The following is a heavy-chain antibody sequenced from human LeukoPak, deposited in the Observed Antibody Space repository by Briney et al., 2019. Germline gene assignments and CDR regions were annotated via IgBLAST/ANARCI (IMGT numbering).Heavy chain of an antibody. V-gene: IGHV4-61*02. CDR3: ARERGVGATGY. D-gene: IGHD1-26*01. CDR1: GGSISSGSYY. J-gene: IGHJ4*02. Sequence: SETLSLTCTVSGGSISSGSYYWSWIRQPAGKGQEWIGRIYTSGSTNYNPSLKSRVTISVDTSKNQFSLKLSSVTAADTAVYYCARERGVGATGYWGQGTLVTVSS. CDR2: IYTSGST.